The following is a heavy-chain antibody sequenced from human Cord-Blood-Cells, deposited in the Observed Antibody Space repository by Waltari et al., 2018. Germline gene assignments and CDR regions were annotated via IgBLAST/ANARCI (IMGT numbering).Heavy chain of an antibody. J-gene: IGHJ3*02. CDR2: IYYSGST. CDR1: GGSISSSSYY. Sequence: QLQLQESGPGLVKPSETLSLTCTVSGGSISSSSYYWGWLRQPPGQGLEWIGSIYYSGSTYYNPSLKSRVTISVDTSKNQFSLKLSSVTAADTAVYYCARQILGYCSSTSCYVDAFDIWGQGTMVTVSS. V-gene: IGHV4-39*01. D-gene: IGHD2-2*01. CDR3: ARQILGYCSSTSCYVDAFDI.